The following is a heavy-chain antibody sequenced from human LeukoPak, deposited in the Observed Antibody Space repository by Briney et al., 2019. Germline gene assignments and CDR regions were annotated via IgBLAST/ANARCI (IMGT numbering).Heavy chain of an antibody. D-gene: IGHD6-19*01. CDR3: ARDRIAVAGTWAFDI. V-gene: IGHV3-48*01. CDR1: GFTFSSYS. CDR2: ISSSSSTI. J-gene: IGHJ3*02. Sequence: GGSLRLSCAASGFTFSSYSMNWVRQAPGKGLEWVSYISSSSSTIYYADSVKGRFTISRDNAKNSLYLQMDSLRGEDTAVYYCARDRIAVAGTWAFDIWGQGTMVTVSP.